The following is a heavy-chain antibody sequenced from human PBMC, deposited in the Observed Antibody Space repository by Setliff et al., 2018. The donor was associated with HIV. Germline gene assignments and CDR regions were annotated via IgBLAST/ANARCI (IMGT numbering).Heavy chain of an antibody. J-gene: IGHJ4*02. V-gene: IGHV2-5*02. D-gene: IGHD3-16*01. CDR3: AHSRMGVSGWPVFDS. Sequence: SGPTLVNPTQTLTLTCTFSGFSLSTGGVGLGWLRQPPGKAPECLGIIYWDDNKRYIPSLQDRLTITKDTFRHQVVLTMTNMAPVDTGTYYCAHSRMGVSGWPVFDSWGQGTLVTVSS. CDR2: IYWDDNK. CDR1: GFSLSTGGVG.